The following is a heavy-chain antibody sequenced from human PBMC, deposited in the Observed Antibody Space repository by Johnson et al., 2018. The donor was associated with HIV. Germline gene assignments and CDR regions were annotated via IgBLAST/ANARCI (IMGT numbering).Heavy chain of an antibody. J-gene: IGHJ3*02. D-gene: IGHD6-6*01. CDR2: INWNGGST. V-gene: IGHV3-20*04. CDR1: GFTFSGYA. CDR3: ARDRHSSSFDAFDI. Sequence: VQLVESGGGVVQPGRSLRLSCAASGFTFSGYAMSWVRQAPGKGLEWVSGINWNGGSTGYADSVKGRFTISRDNAKNSLYLQMNSLRAEDTAVYYCARDRHSSSFDAFDIWGQGTMVTVSS.